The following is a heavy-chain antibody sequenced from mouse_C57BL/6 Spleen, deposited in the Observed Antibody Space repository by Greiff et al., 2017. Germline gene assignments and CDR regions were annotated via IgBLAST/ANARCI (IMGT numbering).Heavy chain of an antibody. CDR1: GFTFSDYY. D-gene: IGHD1-3*01. CDR2: ISNGGGST. CDR3: ARQGGKERAWFAY. J-gene: IGHJ3*01. V-gene: IGHV5-12*01. Sequence: EVQRVESGGGLVQPGGSLKLSCAASGFTFSDYYMYWVRQTPEKRLEWVAYISNGGGSTYYPDTVKGRFTISRDNAKNTLYLQMSRLKSEDTAMYYCARQGGKERAWFAYWGQGTLVTVSA.